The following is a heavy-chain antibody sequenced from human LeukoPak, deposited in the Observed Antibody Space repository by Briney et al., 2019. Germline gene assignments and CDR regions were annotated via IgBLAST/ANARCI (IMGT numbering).Heavy chain of an antibody. V-gene: IGHV1-2*02. CDR1: GYRFTSYG. J-gene: IGHJ4*02. D-gene: IGHD3-16*01. CDR3: ATQRGSYLWGTDFDY. CDR2: INPNSGDT. Sequence: GASVKVSCKASGYRFTSYGITWVRQAPGQGLEWMGWINPNSGDTKYAQKFQGRVTMTRDTSISTAYMELSRLRSDDTAVYYCATQRGSYLWGTDFDYWGQGTLVTVSS.